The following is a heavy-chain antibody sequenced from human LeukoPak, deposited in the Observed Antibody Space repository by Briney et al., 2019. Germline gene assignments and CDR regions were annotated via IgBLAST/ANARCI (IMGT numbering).Heavy chain of an antibody. CDR3: ARTLGI. CDR2: VYNSGRT. CDR1: GDSVSSGNSY. V-gene: IGHV4-61*01. J-gene: IGHJ4*02. Sequence: PSETLSLTCTVSGDSVSSGNSYWNWIRQPPGEGLEWIGSVYNSGRTNYNPSLKSRVTISADTSKNQFSLKLTSVIATDTPIYYCARTLGIWGQGILVTVSS.